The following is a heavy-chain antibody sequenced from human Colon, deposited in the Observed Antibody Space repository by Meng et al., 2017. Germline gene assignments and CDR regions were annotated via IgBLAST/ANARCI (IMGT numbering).Heavy chain of an antibody. CDR3: EKHGGP. V-gene: IGHV3-23*01. CDR1: GFTFSTYA. D-gene: IGHD3-10*01. CDR2: ISLTGGKT. J-gene: IGHJ4*02. Sequence: GESLKISCAASGFTFSTYAMCWVRQAPGKGLEWSSSISLTGGKTFHADSVKGRFNISRDNSKKTLYLQMNSLRAEETAEYYCEKHGGPWGQGTLVTRAS.